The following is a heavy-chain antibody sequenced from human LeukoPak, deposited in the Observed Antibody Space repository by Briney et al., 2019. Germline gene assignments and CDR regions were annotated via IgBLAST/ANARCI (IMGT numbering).Heavy chain of an antibody. D-gene: IGHD2-21*02. Sequence: SVKVSCKASGGTFSSYAISWVGQAPGQGLEWMGGIIPIFGTANYAQKFQGRVTITADESTSTAYMELSSLRSEDTAVYYCARAPLGDYYFDYWGQGTLVTVSS. CDR3: ARAPLGDYYFDY. CDR2: IIPIFGTA. V-gene: IGHV1-69*13. J-gene: IGHJ4*02. CDR1: GGTFSSYA.